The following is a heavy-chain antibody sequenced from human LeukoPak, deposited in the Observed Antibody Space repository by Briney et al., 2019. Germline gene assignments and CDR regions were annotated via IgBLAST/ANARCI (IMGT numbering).Heavy chain of an antibody. J-gene: IGHJ3*02. CDR3: ASCSSSWYGGAFDI. CDR1: GGSISSSGYY. Sequence: SETLSLTCTVSGGSISSSGYYWGWIRQPPGKGLEWIGSIYYSGSTYYNPSLKSRVTISVDTSKNQFSLKLSSVTAADTAVYYCASCSSSWYGGAFDIWGQGTMVTVSS. D-gene: IGHD6-13*01. V-gene: IGHV4-39*01. CDR2: IYYSGST.